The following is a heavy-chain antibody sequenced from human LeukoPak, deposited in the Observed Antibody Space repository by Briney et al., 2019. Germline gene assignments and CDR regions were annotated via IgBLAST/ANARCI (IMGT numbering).Heavy chain of an antibody. J-gene: IGHJ4*02. Sequence: ASVKVSCKASGDTFTGHYMHWVRQAPGQGLEWMGWINPNSGGEHYAQKFQGRVTLTRDTSISTAYMELSRLRSDDTAVYYCARGVVDYSSSLDYFDYWGQGTLVTVSS. CDR3: ARGVVDYSSSLDYFDY. V-gene: IGHV1-2*02. CDR1: GDTFTGHY. D-gene: IGHD6-6*01. CDR2: INPNSGGE.